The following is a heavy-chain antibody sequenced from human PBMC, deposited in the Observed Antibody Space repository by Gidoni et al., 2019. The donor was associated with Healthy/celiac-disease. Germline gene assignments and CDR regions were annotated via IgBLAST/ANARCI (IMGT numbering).Heavy chain of an antibody. Sequence: QVQLVESGGGVVKPGRSLRLSCAASGFTFSSFGLHWVRQAPGKGLEWVAVISYDGSNKYYADSVKGRFTISRDNSKNTLYLQMNSLRAEDTAVYYCAKDVGRSTIFGVVIMGGYFDYWGQGTLVTVSS. J-gene: IGHJ4*02. D-gene: IGHD3-3*01. CDR1: GFTFSSFG. CDR2: ISYDGSNK. V-gene: IGHV3-30*18. CDR3: AKDVGRSTIFGVVIMGGYFDY.